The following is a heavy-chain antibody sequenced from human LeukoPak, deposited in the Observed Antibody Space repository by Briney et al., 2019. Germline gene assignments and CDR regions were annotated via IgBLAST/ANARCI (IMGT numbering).Heavy chain of an antibody. CDR2: IRYDGSNK. CDR1: GFTFSSYG. D-gene: IGHD2-21*02. V-gene: IGHV3-30*02. J-gene: IGHJ4*02. CDR3: ASKWYCGGDCYYQIDY. Sequence: PGGSLRLSCAASGFTFSSYGMHWVRQAPGKGLEWVAFIRYDGSNKYYADSVKGRFTISRDNSKNTLYLQMNSLRAEDTAVYYCASKWYCGGDCYYQIDYWGQGTLVTVSS.